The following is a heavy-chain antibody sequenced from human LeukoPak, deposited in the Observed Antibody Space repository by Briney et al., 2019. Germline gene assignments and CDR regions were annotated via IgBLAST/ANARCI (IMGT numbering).Heavy chain of an antibody. J-gene: IGHJ4*02. D-gene: IGHD3-22*01. Sequence: GASVNVSCKASGYTFTTYGIDWVRQAPAQGLEWMGWISGYNGNTNYAQKFQGRVTMTTDTSTSTAYMELRSLRSDDTAVYYCARNYYYDSSGYYPDYWGQGTLVTVSS. CDR1: GYTFTTYG. V-gene: IGHV1-18*01. CDR2: ISGYNGNT. CDR3: ARNYYYDSSGYYPDY.